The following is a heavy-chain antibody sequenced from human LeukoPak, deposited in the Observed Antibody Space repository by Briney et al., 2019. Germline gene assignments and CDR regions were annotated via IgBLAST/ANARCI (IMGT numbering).Heavy chain of an antibody. CDR2: ISSSGSTI. D-gene: IGHD3-10*02. Sequence: PGGSLRLSCAAFGFPLRSYYMNWVRQAPGKGLEWVSYISSSGSTIYYADSVRGRFTVSRDNAKNSLYLQMNNLRAEDTAVYYCARDVPDYWGQGTQVTVSS. CDR3: ARDVPDY. CDR1: GFPLRSYY. J-gene: IGHJ4*02. V-gene: IGHV3-48*03.